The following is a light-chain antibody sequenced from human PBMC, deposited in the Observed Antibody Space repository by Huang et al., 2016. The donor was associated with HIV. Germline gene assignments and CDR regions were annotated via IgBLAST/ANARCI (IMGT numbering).Light chain of an antibody. J-gene: IGKJ1*01. V-gene: IGKV1-NL1*01. Sequence: DIQMTQSPSSLSASVGARVTITCRASQVISDSLAWYQQKPGKAPNLLRYTASRLESGVPSRFSGSGSGRNYTLTISSLQPEDFATYYCQQYYSNPRTFGQGTKVEIK. CDR3: QQYYSNPRT. CDR1: QVISDS. CDR2: TAS.